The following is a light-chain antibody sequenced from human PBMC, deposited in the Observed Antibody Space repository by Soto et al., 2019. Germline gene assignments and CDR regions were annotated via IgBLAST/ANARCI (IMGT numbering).Light chain of an antibody. CDR3: QQYHNWPPQYT. J-gene: IGKJ2*01. V-gene: IGKV3-15*01. CDR2: GAS. CDR1: QTVSSN. Sequence: EIVMTQSPATLSVSPGERATVSCRASQTVSSNLAWYQQKPGQAPRLLIHGASTRATGVPARFSGSGSGTVFTPTISSLQSEDFAVYYCQQYHNWPPQYTFGQGTKLQIK.